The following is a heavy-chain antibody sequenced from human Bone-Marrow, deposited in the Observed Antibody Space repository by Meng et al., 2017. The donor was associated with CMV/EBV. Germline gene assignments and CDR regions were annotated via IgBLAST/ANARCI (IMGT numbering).Heavy chain of an antibody. CDR1: GFTFSSYG. J-gene: IGHJ6*02. V-gene: IGHV3-33*01. Sequence: GESLKISCAASGFTFSSYGMHWVRQAPGKGLEWVAVIWYDGSNKYYADSVKGRFTISRDNSKNTLYLQMNSLRAEDTAVYYCARESEAMDYYYYGMDVWGQGTTVTVSS. CDR2: IWYDGSNK. D-gene: IGHD5-18*01. CDR3: ARESEAMDYYYYGMDV.